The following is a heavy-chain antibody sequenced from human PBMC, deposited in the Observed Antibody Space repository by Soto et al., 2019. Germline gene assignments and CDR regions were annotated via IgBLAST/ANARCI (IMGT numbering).Heavy chain of an antibody. V-gene: IGHV1-2*02. CDR2: INPNSGGT. CDR1: GYTFTGYY. CDR3: ASSPQNFITPSPCCLFFDY. Sequence: ASVKVSCKASGYTFTGYYRPWVRQAPGQGLEWMGWINPNSGGTNYAQKLQGRVTMTTDTSTSTAYMELRSLRSEDTAVYYCASSPQNFITPSPCCLFFDYWGQGTLVTVSS. J-gene: IGHJ4*02. D-gene: IGHD3-22*01.